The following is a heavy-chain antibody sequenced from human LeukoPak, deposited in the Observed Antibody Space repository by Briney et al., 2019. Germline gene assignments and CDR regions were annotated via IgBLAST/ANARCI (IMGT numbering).Heavy chain of an antibody. Sequence: GGSLRLSCAASGFTFSDYYMSWIRQAPGKGLEWFSYISSSGSTIYYADSVKGRFTISRDNAKNSLYLQMNSLRAEDTAVYYCARRTTNYYYYYMDVWGKGTTVTVSS. CDR2: ISSSGSTI. CDR3: ARRTTNYYYYYMDV. CDR1: GFTFSDYY. D-gene: IGHD1-1*01. V-gene: IGHV3-11*04. J-gene: IGHJ6*03.